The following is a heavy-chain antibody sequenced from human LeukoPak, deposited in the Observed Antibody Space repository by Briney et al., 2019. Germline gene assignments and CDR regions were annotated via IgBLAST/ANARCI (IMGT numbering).Heavy chain of an antibody. D-gene: IGHD2-2*01. Sequence: ASVKVSCKASGYTFTSYDINWVRQATGQGLEWMGWMNPNSGNTGYAQKFQGRVTITRNTSISTAYMELSSLRSEATAVHYCARVMGYCSSTSCRFKKYFQHWGQGTLVTFSS. CDR1: GYTFTSYD. CDR2: MNPNSGNT. V-gene: IGHV1-8*03. J-gene: IGHJ1*01. CDR3: ARVMGYCSSTSCRFKKYFQH.